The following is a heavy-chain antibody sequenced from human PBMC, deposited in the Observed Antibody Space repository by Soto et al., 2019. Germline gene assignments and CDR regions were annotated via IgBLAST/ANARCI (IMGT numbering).Heavy chain of an antibody. J-gene: IGHJ4*02. V-gene: IGHV4-4*07. CDR2: FSLSGTT. D-gene: IGHD2-8*02. CDR3: ARGMTPPGAPAWHYFDS. CDR1: GASITGSSY. Sequence: SETLSLTCTVSGASITGSSYWSWIRQPAGKGLEWIGRFSLSGTTNYNPSLRSRVTMSADVSKNQFSLRLTSVTAADTALYYCARGMTPPGAPAWHYFDSWGQGTLVTVSS.